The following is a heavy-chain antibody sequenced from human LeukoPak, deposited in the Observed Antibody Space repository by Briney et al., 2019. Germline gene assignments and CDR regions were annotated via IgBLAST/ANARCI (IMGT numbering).Heavy chain of an antibody. Sequence: GGSLRLSCAASGFTFGSYGMHWVRQAPGKGLEWVAVIRYDGSNKYYADSVRGRFTISRDNSKNTLYLQMNSLRVEDTAVYYCARQGGDRYCDYWGQGTLVTVSS. V-gene: IGHV3-33*01. CDR1: GFTFGSYG. D-gene: IGHD2-21*01. CDR3: ARQGGDRYCDY. CDR2: IRYDGSNK. J-gene: IGHJ4*02.